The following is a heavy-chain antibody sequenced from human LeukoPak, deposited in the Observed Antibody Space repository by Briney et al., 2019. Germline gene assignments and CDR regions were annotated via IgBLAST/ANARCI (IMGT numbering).Heavy chain of an antibody. CDR1: GYTFTGYY. Sequence: ASVKVSCKASGYTFTGYYMHWVRQAPGQGLEWMGWINPNSGGTNYAQKFQGRVTMTRDTSINTAYMELSRLRSDDTAVYYCAGDMVRGVILRRVLEYWGQGTLVTVSS. CDR2: INPNSGGT. D-gene: IGHD3-10*01. V-gene: IGHV1-2*02. J-gene: IGHJ4*02. CDR3: AGDMVRGVILRRVLEY.